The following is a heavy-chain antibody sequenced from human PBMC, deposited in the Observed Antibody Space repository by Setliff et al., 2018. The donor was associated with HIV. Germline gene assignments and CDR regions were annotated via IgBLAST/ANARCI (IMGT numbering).Heavy chain of an antibody. Sequence: TLSLTCTVSGASLSGDDFFWNWIRQHPTGALEWIGYISYRGTTFYNPSLKSRLAISVDTSKSHSSLQLTSMTAADTAVYFCARALYFYDSRGFRSLGFDPWGQGTLVTV. J-gene: IGHJ5*02. CDR3: ARALYFYDSRGFRSLGFDP. CDR2: ISYRGTT. V-gene: IGHV4-31*03. CDR1: GASLSGDDFF. D-gene: IGHD3-22*01.